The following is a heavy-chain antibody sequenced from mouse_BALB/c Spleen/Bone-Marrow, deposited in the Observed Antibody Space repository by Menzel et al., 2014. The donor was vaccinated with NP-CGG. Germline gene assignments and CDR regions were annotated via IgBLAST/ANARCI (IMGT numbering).Heavy chain of an antibody. CDR1: GFALSSYD. Sequence: EVQLVESGGGLVKPGGSLKLSCAASGFALSSYDMSWVRQTPEKRLEWVAYISSGGGSTNYPDTVKGRFTISRDNAKNTLYLQMSSLKSEDTAMYYCARPLYYYGSSPFYAMDYWGRGTSVTVSS. D-gene: IGHD1-1*01. J-gene: IGHJ4*01. CDR3: ARPLYYYGSSPFYAMDY. V-gene: IGHV5-12-1*01. CDR2: ISSGGGST.